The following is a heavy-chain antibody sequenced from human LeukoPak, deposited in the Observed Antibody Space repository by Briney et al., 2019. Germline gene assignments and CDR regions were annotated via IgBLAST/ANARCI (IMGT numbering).Heavy chain of an antibody. CDR3: ARDRAYSTFDF. D-gene: IGHD4-11*01. CDR2: INVDDSSK. Sequence: GGSLRLSCAASGFTFSTSWMPWVRQAPGKGLERVAIINVDDSSKSYLDSVKGRFTISRDNAKNSLYLQMNNLRAEDTAVYYCARDRAYSTFDFWGQGTLVAVSS. CDR1: GFTFSTSW. J-gene: IGHJ4*02. V-gene: IGHV3-7*01.